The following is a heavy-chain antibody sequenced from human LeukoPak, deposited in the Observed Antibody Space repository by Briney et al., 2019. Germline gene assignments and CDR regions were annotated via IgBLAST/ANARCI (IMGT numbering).Heavy chain of an antibody. CDR2: INHSGST. J-gene: IGHJ4*02. D-gene: IGHD3-22*01. CDR1: GGSFSGYY. CDR3: ARRRGGYYDSSGSSPVHLGY. Sequence: SETLSLTCAVYGGSFSGYYWSWIRQPPGKGLEWIGEINHSGSTNYNPSLKSRGTILVDTSKNQFSLKQSPVTAADTAVYYCARRRGGYYDSSGSSPVHLGYWGQGTLVTVSS. V-gene: IGHV4-34*01.